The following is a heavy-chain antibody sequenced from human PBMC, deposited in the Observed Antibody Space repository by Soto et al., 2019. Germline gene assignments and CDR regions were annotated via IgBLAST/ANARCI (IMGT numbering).Heavy chain of an antibody. J-gene: IGHJ6*02. D-gene: IGHD3-22*01. CDR1: GGTFSSYA. Sequence: GASVKVSCKASGGTFSSYAISWVRQAPGQGLEWMGGIIPIFGTANYAQKFQGRVTITADESTSTAYMELSSLRSEDTAVYYYARDPFSVVVITPYYYYCMDVWGQGTTATVSS. V-gene: IGHV1-69*13. CDR3: ARDPFSVVVITPYYYYCMDV. CDR2: IIPIFGTA.